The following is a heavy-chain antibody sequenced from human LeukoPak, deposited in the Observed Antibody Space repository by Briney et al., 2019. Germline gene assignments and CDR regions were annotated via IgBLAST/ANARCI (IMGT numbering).Heavy chain of an antibody. Sequence: AASVKVSCKASGYTFTGYYMHWVRQAPGQGLEWMGWINPNSGGTNYAQKFQGRVTMTRDTSISTAYMELSRLRSDDTAVYYCARVADFSLLLLLIWGQGTLVTVSS. D-gene: IGHD2-15*01. V-gene: IGHV1-2*02. CDR1: GYTFTGYY. CDR3: ARVADFSLLLLLI. J-gene: IGHJ4*02. CDR2: INPNSGGT.